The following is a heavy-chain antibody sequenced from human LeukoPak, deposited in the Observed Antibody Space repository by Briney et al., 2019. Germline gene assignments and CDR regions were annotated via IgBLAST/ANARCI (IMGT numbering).Heavy chain of an antibody. V-gene: IGHV5-51*01. CDR1: GYSFTSYW. CDR2: IYPGDSDT. Sequence: GESLKISCKGSGYSFTSYWIGWVRQMPGKGLEWMGIIYPGDSDTRYSPSFQGQVTISADKSISTAHLQWSSLKASDTAMYYRARRITMVRGGGWFDPWGQGTLVTVSS. D-gene: IGHD3-10*01. J-gene: IGHJ5*02. CDR3: ARRITMVRGGGWFDP.